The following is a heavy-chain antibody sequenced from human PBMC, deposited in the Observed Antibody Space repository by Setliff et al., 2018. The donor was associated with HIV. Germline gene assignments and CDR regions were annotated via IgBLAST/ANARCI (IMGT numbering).Heavy chain of an antibody. D-gene: IGHD1-20*01. CDR2: VYPPDSET. Sequence: LGESLKISCQGFGYSFVSYWIGWVRHRPGKGLEWMAIVYPPDSETVYSPSFQGQVTISVDNSISTTFLQWSSLRASDTAIYFCVRHITNPRWAYFDYWGQGTPVTVSS. J-gene: IGHJ4*02. CDR1: GYSFVSYW. CDR3: VRHITNPRWAYFDY. V-gene: IGHV5-51*01.